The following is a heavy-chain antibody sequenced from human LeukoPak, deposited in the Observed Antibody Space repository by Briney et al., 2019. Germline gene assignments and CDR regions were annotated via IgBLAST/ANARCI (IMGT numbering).Heavy chain of an antibody. J-gene: IGHJ6*03. CDR1: GGSFSSYA. D-gene: IGHD6-13*01. CDR3: ARVVGLTGYSSNWYSGYYYYMDV. V-gene: IGHV1-69*06. CDR2: IIPIFGTT. Sequence: ASVKVSCKTSGGSFSSYAITWVRQTPGQGLEWMGGIIPIFGTTNYAQKFQDGVTITADKSTSTAYMKLSSLRSEDTAVYYCARVVGLTGYSSNWYSGYYYYMDVWGKGTTVTVSS.